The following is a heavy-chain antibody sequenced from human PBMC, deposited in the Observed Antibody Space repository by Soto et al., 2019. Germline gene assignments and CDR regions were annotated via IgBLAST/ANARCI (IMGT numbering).Heavy chain of an antibody. J-gene: IGHJ4*02. Sequence: EVQLLESGGGLVQPGGSLRLSCAASGFTFSSYAMSWVRQAPGKGLEWVSAISGSGGSTYYADSVKGRFTISRDNSKNTLYLQMNSLRAEDTAVYYCAAPHFNSGYYPSDYWGQGTLVTVSS. CDR3: AAPHFNSGYYPSDY. CDR2: ISGSGGST. V-gene: IGHV3-23*01. CDR1: GFTFSSYA. D-gene: IGHD3-22*01.